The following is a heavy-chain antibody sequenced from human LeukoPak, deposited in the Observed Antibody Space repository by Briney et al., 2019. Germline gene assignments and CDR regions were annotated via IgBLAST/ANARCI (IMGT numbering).Heavy chain of an antibody. J-gene: IGHJ4*02. CDR1: GYTFTSYG. V-gene: IGHV1-18*01. CDR2: ISAYNGNT. Sequence: GASVKVSCKASGYTFTSYGISWVRQAPGQGLEWMGWISAYNGNTNYAQKLQGRVTMTRDMSTSTVYMELSSLRSEDTAVYYCARDSHDSSGYLRGSFDYWGQGTLVTVSS. D-gene: IGHD3-22*01. CDR3: ARDSHDSSGYLRGSFDY.